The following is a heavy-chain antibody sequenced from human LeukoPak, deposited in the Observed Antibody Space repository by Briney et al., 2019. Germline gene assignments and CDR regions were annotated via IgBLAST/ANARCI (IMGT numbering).Heavy chain of an antibody. V-gene: IGHV1-46*01. D-gene: IGHD5-24*01. J-gene: IGHJ3*02. CDR3: ARVRDGYNDAFDI. CDR1: ENTFTNYN. Sequence: ASVKVSCMASENTFTNYNIHWLRQAPGQGLEWMGIINRSGGGTNYAQEFQGRFTMTRDTSTSTVDMELSSLRSEDTAVYYCARVRDGYNDAFDIWGQGTMVTVSS. CDR2: INRSGGGT.